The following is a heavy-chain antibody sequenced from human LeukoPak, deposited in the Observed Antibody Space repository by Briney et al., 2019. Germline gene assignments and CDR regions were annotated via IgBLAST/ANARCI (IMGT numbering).Heavy chain of an antibody. V-gene: IGHV3-15*01. D-gene: IGHD5-18*01. J-gene: IGHJ4*02. CDR3: TTDKLWFSY. CDR2: VTSKTDGGTT. Sequence: GGSLRLSCAASRFTFSNAWMSWVRQAPGKGLEWVGRVTSKTDGGTTDYAAPVKGRFTISRDDSKNTLYPQMNSLRTEDTAVYYCTTDKLWFSYWGQGTLVTVSS. CDR1: RFTFSNAW.